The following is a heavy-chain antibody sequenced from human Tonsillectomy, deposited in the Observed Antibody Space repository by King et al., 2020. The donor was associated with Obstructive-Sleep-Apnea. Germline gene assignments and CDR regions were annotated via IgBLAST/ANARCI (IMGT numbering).Heavy chain of an antibody. J-gene: IGHJ6*02. CDR2: IYYSGST. CDR1: GGSISSSSYY. D-gene: IGHD3-3*01. V-gene: IGHV4-39*07. Sequence: QLQESGPGLVKPSETLSLTCSVSGGSISSSSYYWGWIRQPPGKGLEWIGTIYYSGSTYYNPSLMSRVTISVDTSKNQFSLKLGSVTAADTAVYYCARVGLTIFGVVYGLDVWGQGTTVTVSS. CDR3: ARVGLTIFGVVYGLDV.